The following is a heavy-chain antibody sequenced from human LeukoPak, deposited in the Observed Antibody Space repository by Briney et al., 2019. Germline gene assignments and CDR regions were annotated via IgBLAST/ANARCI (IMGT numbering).Heavy chain of an antibody. J-gene: IGHJ4*02. V-gene: IGHV4-39*02. CDR1: GGSISSSSYY. Sequence: SETLSLTCTVSGGSISSSSYYWAWIRQPPGKGLEWIGSISYSGSTSYNPSLKSRVTISVDTSKNQFSLKLNSVTAADTAMYYCVREDSGSSYDYWGQGTLVTVSS. CDR3: VREDSGSSYDY. CDR2: ISYSGST. D-gene: IGHD6-13*01.